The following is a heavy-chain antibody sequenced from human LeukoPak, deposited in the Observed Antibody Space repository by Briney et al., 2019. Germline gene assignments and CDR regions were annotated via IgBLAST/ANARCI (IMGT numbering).Heavy chain of an antibody. D-gene: IGHD2-2*01. CDR2: INPNSGGT. Sequence: ASVKVSCKASGYTFRSHGISWVRQAPGQGLEWMGWINPNSGGTNYAQKFQGRVTMTRDTSISTAYMELSRLRSDDTAVYYCASSYCSSTSCNAFDIWGQGTMVTVSS. V-gene: IGHV1-2*02. CDR3: ASSYCSSTSCNAFDI. CDR1: GYTFRSHG. J-gene: IGHJ3*02.